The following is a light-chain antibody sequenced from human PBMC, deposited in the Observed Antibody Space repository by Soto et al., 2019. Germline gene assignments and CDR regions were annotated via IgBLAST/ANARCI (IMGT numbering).Light chain of an antibody. CDR1: QSVSSSY. Sequence: EIGLTQSPGTLSLSPGERASLSCRASQSVSSSYLAWYQQKPGQAPRLLIYGASSRATGIPDRFSGSGSGTDFTLTISRLEPEDFAVYYCQQYGSSLFTFGPGTKVDI. J-gene: IGKJ3*01. V-gene: IGKV3-20*01. CDR3: QQYGSSLFT. CDR2: GAS.